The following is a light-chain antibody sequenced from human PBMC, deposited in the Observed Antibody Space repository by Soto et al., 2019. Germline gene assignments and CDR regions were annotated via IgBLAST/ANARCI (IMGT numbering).Light chain of an antibody. J-gene: IGKJ1*01. CDR1: QSISTT. Sequence: EIVMTQSPATLSVSPGEGATLACRASQSISTTVAWYQQKPGQAPRLLIDGASTRATGSPVRFTGSGAGTEFTLIISSLQSEDLAVYSCQQYTDWPTTFGQGTKVEI. CDR3: QQYTDWPTT. V-gene: IGKV3-15*01. CDR2: GAS.